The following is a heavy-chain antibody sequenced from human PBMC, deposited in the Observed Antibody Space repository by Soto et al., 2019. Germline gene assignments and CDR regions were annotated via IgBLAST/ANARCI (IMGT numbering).Heavy chain of an antibody. D-gene: IGHD6-19*01. Sequence: SGTLSLTCSVSGVSIRDDYWCWIRQPPGKRLEWIGYMYKGGSINYNPPLKSRVTFSVDTSKNQFSLKLSSVTAADTAVYYCARVAVAGTRVDYWGQGTLVT. CDR2: MYKGGSI. J-gene: IGHJ4*02. CDR3: ARVAVAGTRVDY. CDR1: GVSIRDDY. V-gene: IGHV4-4*09.